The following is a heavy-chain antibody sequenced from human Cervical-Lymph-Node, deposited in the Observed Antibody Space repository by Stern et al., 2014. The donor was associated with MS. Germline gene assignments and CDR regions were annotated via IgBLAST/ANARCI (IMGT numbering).Heavy chain of an antibody. Sequence: ESGPTLVKATQPLKLPGTFFGSALRNSGVGVAGILQPTATALGWVAVMYWDDEKRYSPALKSRLSITKDASESQVVLTMDNMDPVDTATYYCTHSLHGDYYDAFDTWGQGTMVTVSS. J-gene: IGHJ3*02. CDR2: MYWDDEK. CDR3: THSLHGDYYDAFDT. V-gene: IGHV2-5*02. CDR1: GSALRNSGVG. D-gene: IGHD4-17*01.